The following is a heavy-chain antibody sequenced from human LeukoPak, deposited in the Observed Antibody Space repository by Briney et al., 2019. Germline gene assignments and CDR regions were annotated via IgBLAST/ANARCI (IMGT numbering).Heavy chain of an antibody. CDR3: AREMAAAGSGVIDS. CDR1: GYTFTSYG. J-gene: IGHJ4*02. D-gene: IGHD6-13*01. V-gene: IGHV1-18*01. Sequence: ASVKVSCKASGYTFTSYGISWVRQAPGQGLEWMGWISAYNDNTHYAQKFQGRVTMTTDTSTNTAYMELRSLRSDDTAVYYCAREMAAAGSGVIDSWGQGTLVTVSS. CDR2: ISAYNDNT.